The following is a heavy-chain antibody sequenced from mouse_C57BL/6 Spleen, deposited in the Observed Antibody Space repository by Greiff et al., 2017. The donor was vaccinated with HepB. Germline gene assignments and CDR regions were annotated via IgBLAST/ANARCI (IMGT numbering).Heavy chain of an antibody. CDR3: ARYYYGSSYVDWYFDV. V-gene: IGHV1-52*01. CDR1: GYTFTSYW. J-gene: IGHJ1*03. D-gene: IGHD1-1*01. Sequence: QVQLQQPGAELVRPGSSVKLSCKASGYTFTSYWMHWVKQRPIQGLEWIGNIDPSDSETHYNQKFKDKATLTVDKSSSTAYMQLSSLTSEDSAVYYCARYYYGSSYVDWYFDVWGTGTTVTVSS. CDR2: IDPSDSET.